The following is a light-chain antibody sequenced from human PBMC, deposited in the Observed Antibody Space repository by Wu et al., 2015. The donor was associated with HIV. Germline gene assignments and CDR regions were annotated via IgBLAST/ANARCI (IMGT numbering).Light chain of an antibody. V-gene: IGKV3-15*01. Sequence: EIVMTQSPATLSVSPGERVTLSCRASQSVSSNLAWYQQKPGQAPRLLIDGASTRATGIPARFSGSGSGTEFTLSISSVQSEDFAVYSCQQYYTWPLTFGGGTKVQIK. CDR2: GAS. CDR3: QQYYTWPLT. J-gene: IGKJ4*01. CDR1: QSVSSN.